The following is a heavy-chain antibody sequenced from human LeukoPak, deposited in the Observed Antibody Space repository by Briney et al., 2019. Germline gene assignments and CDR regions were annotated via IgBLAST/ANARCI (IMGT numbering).Heavy chain of an antibody. CDR2: IIPTFGTA. CDR1: RGTFSSYA. Sequence: VKVSCKASRGTFSSYALIWVRQAPGQGLEWMGGIIPTFGTAAYAQKFQGRVTISADESTSTAYMELSSLTSEDTAVYYCAWSSGWYPFDHWGQGTLVTVSS. V-gene: IGHV1-69*01. J-gene: IGHJ4*02. CDR3: AWSSGWYPFDH. D-gene: IGHD6-19*01.